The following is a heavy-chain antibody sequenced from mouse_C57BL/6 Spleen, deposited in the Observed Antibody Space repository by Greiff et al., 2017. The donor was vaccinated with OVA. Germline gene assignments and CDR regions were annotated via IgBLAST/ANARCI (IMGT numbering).Heavy chain of an antibody. D-gene: IGHD4-1*01. J-gene: IGHJ2*01. CDR1: GFTFSSYA. CDR2: ISDGGSYT. Sequence: EVMLVESGGGLVKPGGSLKLSCAASGFTFSSYAMSWVRQTPEKRLEWVATISDGGSYTYYPDNVKGRFTISRDNAKNNLYLQMSHLKSEDTAMYYCARGDWDGDYWGQGTTLTVSS. V-gene: IGHV5-4*03. CDR3: ARGDWDGDY.